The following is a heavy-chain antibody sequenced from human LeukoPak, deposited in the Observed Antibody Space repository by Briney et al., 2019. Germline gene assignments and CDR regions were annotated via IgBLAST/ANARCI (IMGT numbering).Heavy chain of an antibody. Sequence: PGGSLRLSCAACGFAFSIYTMNWARQAPGKGLEWVASINSGGTTTHYAFSVKGRFTISRDNAQNVLYLQMNGLRGDDAAVYYCLRGDSRDFWGQGTLVTVSS. J-gene: IGHJ4*02. CDR2: INSGGTTT. CDR1: GFAFSIYT. D-gene: IGHD3-22*01. V-gene: IGHV3-21*06. CDR3: LRGDSRDF.